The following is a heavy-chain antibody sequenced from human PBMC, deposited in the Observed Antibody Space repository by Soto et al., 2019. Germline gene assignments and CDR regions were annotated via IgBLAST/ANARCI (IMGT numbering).Heavy chain of an antibody. V-gene: IGHV3-30*18. CDR3: AKDNVKAVVTHTPCEN. Sequence: QVQLVESGGSVVQPGTSLRLSCAASGFTFSSSGMHWVRQAPGKGLEWVAVISYDGSKTYYADSVKGRFTVSRDNSKNSLYLQMNSLRAEDTAIYYCAKDNVKAVVTHTPCENWGQGTLVTVSS. D-gene: IGHD2-21*02. J-gene: IGHJ4*02. CDR1: GFTFSSSG. CDR2: ISYDGSKT.